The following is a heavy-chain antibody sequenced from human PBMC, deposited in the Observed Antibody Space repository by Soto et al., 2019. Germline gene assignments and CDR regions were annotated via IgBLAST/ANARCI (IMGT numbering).Heavy chain of an antibody. J-gene: IGHJ3*02. CDR1: GGSISSGGYY. CDR2: IYYSGST. Sequence: QVQLQESGPGLVKPSQTLSLTCTVSGGSISSGGYYWSWIRQHPGKGLEWIGYIYYSGSTYYNPYLKSRVTISVDTSKNQFSLKLSSVTAADTAVYYCARAVPEVYSSRFSDAFDIWGQGTMVTVSS. D-gene: IGHD6-13*01. CDR3: ARAVPEVYSSRFSDAFDI. V-gene: IGHV4-31*03.